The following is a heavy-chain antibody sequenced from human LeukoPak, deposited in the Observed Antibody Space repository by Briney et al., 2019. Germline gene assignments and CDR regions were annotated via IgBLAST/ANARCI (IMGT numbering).Heavy chain of an antibody. D-gene: IGHD6-13*01. V-gene: IGHV1-46*01. CDR1: GYSFTSYS. CDR2: INPSGGST. CDR3: ARDVGAAGTTDAFDI. Sequence: ASVKVSCKASGYSFTSYSISWVRQAPGQGLEWMGIINPSGGSTSYAQKFQGRVTMTRDTSTSTVYMELSSLRSEDTAVYYCARDVGAAGTTDAFDIWGQGTMVTVSS. J-gene: IGHJ3*02.